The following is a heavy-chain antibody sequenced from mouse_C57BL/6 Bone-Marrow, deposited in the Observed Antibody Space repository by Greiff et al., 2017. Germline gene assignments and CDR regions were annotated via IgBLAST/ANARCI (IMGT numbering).Heavy chain of an antibody. Sequence: SGAELVRPGASVTLSCKASGYTFTDYEMHWVKQTPVHGLEWIGAIDPETGGTAYNQKFKGKAILTADKSSSTAYMELRSLTSEDSAVYYYTRLTGYFDYWGQGTTLTVSS. CDR3: TRLTGYFDY. V-gene: IGHV1-15*01. CDR1: GYTFTDYE. D-gene: IGHD4-1*01. CDR2: IDPETGGT. J-gene: IGHJ2*01.